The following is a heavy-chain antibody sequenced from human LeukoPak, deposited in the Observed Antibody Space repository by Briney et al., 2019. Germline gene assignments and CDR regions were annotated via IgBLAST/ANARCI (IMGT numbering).Heavy chain of an antibody. CDR3: ARHIREYRSGWYGFRY. J-gene: IGHJ4*02. CDR1: GGSVSSGSYY. CDR2: IYYSGST. D-gene: IGHD6-19*01. Sequence: SETLSLTCTVSGGSVSSGSYYWSWIRQPPGKGLEWIGYIYYSGSTNYNPSLKSRVTISVDTSKNQFSLKLSSVTAADTAVYYCARHIREYRSGWYGFRYWGQGTLVTVSS. V-gene: IGHV4-61*01.